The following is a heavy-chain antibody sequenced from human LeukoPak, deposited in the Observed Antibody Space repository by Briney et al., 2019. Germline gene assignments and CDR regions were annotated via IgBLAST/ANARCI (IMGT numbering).Heavy chain of an antibody. D-gene: IGHD3-10*01. CDR3: ARDRMYGSGSYAFDY. CDR1: GGSISSGDYY. Sequence: SQTLSLTCTVSGGSISSGDYYWSWIRQPPGKGLEWIGYIYYSGSTNYNPSLKGRVTISVDTSKNQFSLKLSSVTAADTAVYYCARDRMYGSGSYAFDYWGQGTLVTVSS. V-gene: IGHV4-30-4*01. J-gene: IGHJ4*02. CDR2: IYYSGST.